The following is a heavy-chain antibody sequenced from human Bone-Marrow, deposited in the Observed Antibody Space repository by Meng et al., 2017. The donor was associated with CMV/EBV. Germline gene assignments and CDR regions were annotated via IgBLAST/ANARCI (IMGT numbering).Heavy chain of an antibody. CDR2: INHSGST. V-gene: IGHV4-34*01. D-gene: IGHD1-1*01. Sequence: GSLRLSCAVYGGSFSGYYWSWIRQPPGKGLEWIGEINHSGSTNYNPSLKSRVTISVDTSKNQFSLKLSSVTAADTAVYYRARPGTHYWGQGTLVTLSS. CDR1: GGSFSGYY. J-gene: IGHJ4*02. CDR3: ARPGTHY.